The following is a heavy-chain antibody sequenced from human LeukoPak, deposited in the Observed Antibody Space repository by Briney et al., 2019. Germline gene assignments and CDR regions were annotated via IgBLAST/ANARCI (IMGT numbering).Heavy chain of an antibody. CDR2: IIPIFGTA. Sequence: GASVKVSCKSSGGTFSSYAISWVRQAPGQGREWVGGIIPIFGTANYAQKFQGRVTITADESTSTAYMVLSSLRSEDTAVYYCASGVDVGSGSEYYFDYWGQGTLVTVSS. CDR3: ASGVDVGSGSEYYFDY. V-gene: IGHV1-69*13. CDR1: GGTFSSYA. D-gene: IGHD3-10*01. J-gene: IGHJ4*02.